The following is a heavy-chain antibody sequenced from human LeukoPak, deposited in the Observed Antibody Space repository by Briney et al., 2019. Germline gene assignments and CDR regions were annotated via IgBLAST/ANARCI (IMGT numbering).Heavy chain of an antibody. CDR3: ARGDFGRYAFDF. CDR2: IKQDGSEK. V-gene: IGHV3-7*03. J-gene: IGHJ3*01. CDR1: GFTFSSYW. D-gene: IGHD2/OR15-2a*01. Sequence: GGSLRLSCAASGFTFSSYWMSWVRQAPGKGLEWVANIKQDGSEKYYVDSVKGRFTISRDNAKNSLSLQMDSLRAEDTAVYYCARGDFGRYAFDFWGQGTMVTVSS.